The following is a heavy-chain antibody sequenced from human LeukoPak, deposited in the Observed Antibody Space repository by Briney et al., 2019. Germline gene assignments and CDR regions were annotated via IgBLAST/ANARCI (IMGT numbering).Heavy chain of an antibody. CDR1: GFTLSSYE. J-gene: IGHJ4*02. V-gene: IGHV3-30*02. D-gene: IGHD2-2*01. CDR2: IRYHGSDK. Sequence: GGSLRLSCTASGFTLSSYEMSWIRQAPGKGLEWVAFIRYHGSDKFYADSVKGRFTISRDNSKNTLYLQMNSLRPEDTSVYYCARSPTSWYFDYWGQGTLVTVSS. CDR3: ARSPTSWYFDY.